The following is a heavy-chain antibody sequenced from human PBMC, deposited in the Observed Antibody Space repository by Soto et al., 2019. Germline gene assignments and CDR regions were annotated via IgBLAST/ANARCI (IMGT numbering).Heavy chain of an antibody. J-gene: IGHJ4*02. V-gene: IGHV3-15*01. CDR2: IKSKTDGGTT. D-gene: IGHD4-17*01. Sequence: GGSLRLSCAASGFTFSNAWMSWVRQAPGKGLEWVGRIKSKTDGGTTDYAAPVKGRFTISRDDSKNTLYLQMNSLKTEDTAVYYCTAYGYGDYSELVDYWGQGTLVTVSS. CDR1: GFTFSNAW. CDR3: TAYGYGDYSELVDY.